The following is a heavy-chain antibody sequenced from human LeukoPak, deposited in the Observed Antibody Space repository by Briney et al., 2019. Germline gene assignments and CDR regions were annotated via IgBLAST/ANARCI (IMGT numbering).Heavy chain of an antibody. J-gene: IGHJ4*02. D-gene: IGHD2-2*01. Sequence: ASVKVSCKVSGYTLTELSMHWVRQAPGKGLEWMGGFDPEDGETIYAQKFQGRVTMTEDTSTDTAYMELSSLRSEDTAVYYCATSIGYCSSTSCSHLDYWGQGTLVTVSS. V-gene: IGHV1-24*01. CDR3: ATSIGYCSSTSCSHLDY. CDR2: FDPEDGET. CDR1: GYTLTELS.